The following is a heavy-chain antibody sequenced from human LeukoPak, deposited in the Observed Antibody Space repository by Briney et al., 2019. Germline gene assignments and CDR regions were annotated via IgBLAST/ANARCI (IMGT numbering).Heavy chain of an antibody. CDR3: ARLSPPLLGGY. J-gene: IGHJ4*02. CDR2: INHSGST. D-gene: IGHD3-16*02. Sequence: PSETLSLTCAVYGGSFSGYYWSWIRQPPGKWLEWIGEINHSGSTNYNPSLKSRVTISVDTSKNQFSLKLSSVTAADTAVYYRARLSPPLLGGYWGQGTLVTVSS. V-gene: IGHV4-34*01. CDR1: GGSFSGYY.